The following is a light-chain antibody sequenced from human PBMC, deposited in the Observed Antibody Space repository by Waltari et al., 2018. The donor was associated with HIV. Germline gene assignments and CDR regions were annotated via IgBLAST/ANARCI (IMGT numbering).Light chain of an antibody. V-gene: IGLV2-11*01. CDR3: CSYAGSYTWV. Sequence: QSALTQPRSVSGSPGQSVTISCTGTSSDVGTYNYVSWYQQHPGKAPKLMIYEVNKRPSGVPDRFSGSKSGNTASLTISGLQADDEADYYCCSYAGSYTWVFGGGTKLTVL. CDR2: EVN. CDR1: SSDVGTYNY. J-gene: IGLJ3*02.